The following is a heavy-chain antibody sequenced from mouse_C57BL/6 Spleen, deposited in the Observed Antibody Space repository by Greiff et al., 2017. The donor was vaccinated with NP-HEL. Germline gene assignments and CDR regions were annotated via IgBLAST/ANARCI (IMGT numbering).Heavy chain of an antibody. CDR1: GFTFSSYP. Sequence: DVKLVESGGGLVKPGGSLTLSCAASGFTFSSYPMSWVRQTPEKRLEWVATISGGGGNTYYPDSVKGRFTISRDNAKNTLYLQMSSLRSEDTALYYCARHNYYGSSLYFDVWGTGTTVTVSS. D-gene: IGHD1-1*01. J-gene: IGHJ1*03. CDR2: ISGGGGNT. V-gene: IGHV5-9*01. CDR3: ARHNYYGSSLYFDV.